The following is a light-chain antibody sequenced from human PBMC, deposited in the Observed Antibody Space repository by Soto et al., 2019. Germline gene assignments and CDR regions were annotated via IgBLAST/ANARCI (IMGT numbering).Light chain of an antibody. V-gene: IGKV3-11*01. CDR3: QQRNNWPPSIT. CDR1: QSVGGH. Sequence: EIVLPQSPATLPLSPGERATLSCRASQSVGGHLAWYQHQPGQAPRLLIYDASDRATGIPARFSGSGSETDFTLTITRLEPDDFAVYYCQQRNNWPPSITFGQGTRLEIK. CDR2: DAS. J-gene: IGKJ5*01.